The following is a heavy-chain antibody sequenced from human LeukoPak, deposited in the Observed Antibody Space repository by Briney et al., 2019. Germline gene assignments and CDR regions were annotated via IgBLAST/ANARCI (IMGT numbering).Heavy chain of an antibody. V-gene: IGHV4-39*07. CDR3: ARDADVVVVISNAFDI. D-gene: IGHD3-22*01. J-gene: IGHJ3*02. CDR2: IYYSGST. Sequence: SETLSLTCTVSGGSISSSSYYWGWIRQPPGKGLEWIGSIYYSGSTYYNPSLKSRVTISVDTSKNQFSLKLSSVTAADTAVYYCARDADVVVVISNAFDIWGQGTMVTVSS. CDR1: GGSISSSSYY.